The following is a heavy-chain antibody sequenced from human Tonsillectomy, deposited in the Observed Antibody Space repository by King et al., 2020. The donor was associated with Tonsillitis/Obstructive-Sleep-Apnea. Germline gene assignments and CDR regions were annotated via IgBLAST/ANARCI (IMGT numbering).Heavy chain of an antibody. CDR3: AREGKYGYDDGGGAYSDA. V-gene: IGHV4-34*02. J-gene: IGHJ5*02. CDR2: INQSGST. D-gene: IGHD4/OR15-4a*01. Sequence: VQLQQWGAGLLKPSETLSLTCAVYGGSFSGYYWNWIRQPPGKGLEWIGEINQSGSTNYNPSLKSRLTISIDTSKNQFSLRLRSVTAADTAVYYCAREGKYGYDDGGGAYSDAWGQGTLVTVSS. CDR1: GGSFSGYY.